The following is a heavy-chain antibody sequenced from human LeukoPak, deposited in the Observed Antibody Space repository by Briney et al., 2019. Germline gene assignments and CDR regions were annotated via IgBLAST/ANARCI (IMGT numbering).Heavy chain of an antibody. Sequence: GASVKVSCKASGFTFTSSAIQWVRQARGQRLEWLGWIVGSSSDTYYAQKFQERVTITRDMSTSTAYLELSSLRSEDTAVYYCAADPDTTMAFDYWGQGTLVTVSS. CDR3: AADPDTTMAFDY. D-gene: IGHD5-18*01. CDR2: IVGSSSDT. J-gene: IGHJ4*02. V-gene: IGHV1-58*02. CDR1: GFTFTSSA.